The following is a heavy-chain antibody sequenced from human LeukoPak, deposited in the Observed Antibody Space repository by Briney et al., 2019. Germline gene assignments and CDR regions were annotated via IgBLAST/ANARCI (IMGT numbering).Heavy chain of an antibody. CDR1: GGSINSYY. CDR3: ARDTYGSGLFDY. Sequence: SETLSLTCTVSGGSINSYYWSWIRQPPGKGLEWIGYINDSGSTNYNPSLKCRVTISVDTSKNQFSLKLSSVTAADTAVYFCARDTYGSGLFDYWGQGTLVTVSS. J-gene: IGHJ4*02. V-gene: IGHV4-59*01. CDR2: INDSGST. D-gene: IGHD3-10*01.